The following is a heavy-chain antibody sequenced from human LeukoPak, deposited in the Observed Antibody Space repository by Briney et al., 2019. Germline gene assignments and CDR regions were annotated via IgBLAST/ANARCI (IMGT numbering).Heavy chain of an antibody. V-gene: IGHV4-61*02. D-gene: IGHD3-10*01. CDR2: IYTSGST. CDR3: ARVLMVRGVPDY. Sequence: PSETLSLTCTVSGGSLSSGSYYWSWIRQPAGKGLEWIGRIYTSGSTNYNPSLKSRVTISVDTSKNQFSLKLSSVTAADTAVYYCARVLMVRGVPDYWGQGTLVIVSS. J-gene: IGHJ4*02. CDR1: GGSLSSGSYY.